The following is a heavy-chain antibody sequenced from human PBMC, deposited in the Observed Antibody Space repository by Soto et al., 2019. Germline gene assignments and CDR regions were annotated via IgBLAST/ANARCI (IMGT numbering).Heavy chain of an antibody. CDR1: GGSFSGYY. D-gene: IGHD3-16*01. J-gene: IGHJ4*02. CDR3: ARVGGGGSECLDY. V-gene: IGHV4-34*01. Sequence: SETLSLTCAVYGGSFSGYYWSWIRQPPGKGLEWIGEINHIGSTNYNPSLKSRVTISVDTSKNQFSLKLSSVSVADTAVYYCARVGGGGSECLDYWGQGTLVTVSS. CDR2: INHIGST.